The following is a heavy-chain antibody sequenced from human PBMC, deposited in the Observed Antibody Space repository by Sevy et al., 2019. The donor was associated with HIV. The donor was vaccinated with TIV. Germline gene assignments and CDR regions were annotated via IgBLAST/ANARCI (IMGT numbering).Heavy chain of an antibody. V-gene: IGHV3-33*01. D-gene: IGHD3-22*01. CDR3: ARGGYYYDNAAYYAFDS. J-gene: IGHJ4*02. CDR1: GFTFSAYA. CDR2: IWSDGAYQ. Sequence: GGSLRLSCTTSGFTFSAYAMHWVRQAPGKGLEWVAIIWSDGAYQYHGDSVKGRFTISRDNSKNTLYLQMNSLRVEDTAVSYCARGGYYYDNAAYYAFDSWGQGTLVTVSS.